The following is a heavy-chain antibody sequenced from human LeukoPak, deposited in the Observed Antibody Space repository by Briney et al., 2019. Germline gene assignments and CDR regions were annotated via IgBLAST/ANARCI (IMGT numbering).Heavy chain of an antibody. Sequence: SETLSLTCAVYGGSFSGYYWSWIRQPPGKGLEWIGEINHSGSTNYNPSLKSRVTISVDTSKNQLSLKLSSVTAADTAVYYCARGAGGWITGLNWFDPWGQGTLVTVSS. D-gene: IGHD1-14*01. V-gene: IGHV4-34*01. CDR3: ARGAGGWITGLNWFDP. CDR1: GGSFSGYY. CDR2: INHSGST. J-gene: IGHJ5*02.